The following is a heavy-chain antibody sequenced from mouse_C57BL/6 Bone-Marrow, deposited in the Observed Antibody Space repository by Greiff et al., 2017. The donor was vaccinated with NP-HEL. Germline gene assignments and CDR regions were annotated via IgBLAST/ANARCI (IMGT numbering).Heavy chain of an antibody. CDR3: ASDPFAY. CDR2: IDPSDSYT. Sequence: QQSCKASGYTFTSYWMQWVKQRPGQGLEWIGEIDPSDSYTNYNQKFKGKATLTVDTSSSTAYMQLSSLTSEDSAVYYCASDPFAYWGQGTLVTVSA. V-gene: IGHV1-50*01. CDR1: GYTFTSYW. J-gene: IGHJ3*01.